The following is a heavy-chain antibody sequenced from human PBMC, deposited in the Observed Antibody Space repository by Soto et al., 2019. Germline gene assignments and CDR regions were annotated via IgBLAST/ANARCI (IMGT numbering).Heavy chain of an antibody. Sequence: SVKVSCKASGGTFSSYAISWVRQAPGQGLEWMGGIIPIFGTANYAQKFQGRVTITADESTTTAYMELSSLRSEDTAVYYCARDLKRYYDSSGYGYYYYGMDVWGQGTTVTVSS. CDR2: IIPIFGTA. CDR3: ARDLKRYYDSSGYGYYYYGMDV. J-gene: IGHJ6*02. CDR1: GGTFSSYA. V-gene: IGHV1-69*13. D-gene: IGHD3-22*01.